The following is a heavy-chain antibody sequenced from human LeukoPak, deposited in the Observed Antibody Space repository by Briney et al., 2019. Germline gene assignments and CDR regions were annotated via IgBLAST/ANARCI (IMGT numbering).Heavy chain of an antibody. J-gene: IGHJ5*02. D-gene: IGHD5-12*01. CDR3: ARGYSHNSGGWLDP. V-gene: IGHV3-23*01. Sequence: SGGSLRLSRAVSGFTFSHYGMSWVRQAPGTGLEWVGSLTDSGDATYYADSVKGRLTISRDNSNSTLYLHISGLRDEDTAVYYCARGYSHNSGGWLDPWGQGTLVTVSS. CDR1: GFTFSHYG. CDR2: LTDSGDAT.